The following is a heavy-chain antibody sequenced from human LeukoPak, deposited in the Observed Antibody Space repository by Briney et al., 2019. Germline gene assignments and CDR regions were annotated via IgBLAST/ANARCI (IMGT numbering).Heavy chain of an antibody. V-gene: IGHV3-23*01. Sequence: GGSLRLSCATSGFTFSSYAMSWVREAPGKGLEWVSAITVSGGGTYYADSVKGRFTISRDNAKNSLYLQMSSLRAEDTAVYYCARDIVVVVAAHNHDAFDIWGQGTMVTVSS. D-gene: IGHD2-15*01. CDR2: ITVSGGGT. CDR3: ARDIVVVVAAHNHDAFDI. J-gene: IGHJ3*02. CDR1: GFTFSSYA.